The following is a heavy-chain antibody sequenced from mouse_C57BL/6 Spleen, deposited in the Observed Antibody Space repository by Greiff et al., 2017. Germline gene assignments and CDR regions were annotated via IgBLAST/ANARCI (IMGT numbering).Heavy chain of an antibody. CDR1: GYTFTDYN. CDR3: ARKDYGFWYLDV. J-gene: IGHJ1*03. CDR2: INPNNGGT. Sequence: EVQLQESGPELVKPGASVKIPCKASGYTFTDYNMDWVKQSHGKSLEWIGDINPNNGGTIYNQKFKGKATLTVDQSSSTAYMELRSLTSEDTAVYYCARKDYGFWYLDVWGTGTTVTVSS. V-gene: IGHV1-18*01. D-gene: IGHD1-2*01.